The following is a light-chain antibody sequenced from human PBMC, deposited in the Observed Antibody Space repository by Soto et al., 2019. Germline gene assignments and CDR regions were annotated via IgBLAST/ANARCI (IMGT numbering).Light chain of an antibody. CDR3: QQYSRAPLT. CDR2: GAS. Sequence: EIVLTQSPGTLSLSPGERATLSCRASQSVSNNYLAWYQQKPGQAPRLVISGASSRATGIPDRFSASGSGTDFTLTISRLEAEDFAVYYCQQYSRAPLTFGLGTKVEI. CDR1: QSVSNNY. J-gene: IGKJ1*01. V-gene: IGKV3-20*01.